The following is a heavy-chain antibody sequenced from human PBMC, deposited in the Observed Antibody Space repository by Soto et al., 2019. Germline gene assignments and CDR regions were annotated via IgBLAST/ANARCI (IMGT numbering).Heavy chain of an antibody. CDR2: IYYSGST. CDR1: GGSISSYF. J-gene: IGHJ3*02. V-gene: IGHV4-59*01. Sequence: SETLSLTCTVSGGSISSYFWSWIRQPPGKGLEWIGYIYYSGSTNYNPSLKSRVTISVDTSKNQFSLKLSSVTAADTAVYYCARDLSVDAFDIWGQGTMVTVSS. CDR3: ARDLSVDAFDI.